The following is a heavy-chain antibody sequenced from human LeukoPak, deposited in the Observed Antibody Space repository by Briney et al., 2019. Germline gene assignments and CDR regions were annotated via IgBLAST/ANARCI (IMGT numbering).Heavy chain of an antibody. CDR1: GDSISSYY. D-gene: IGHD3-10*01. J-gene: IGHJ5*02. CDR2: IFNSAIT. V-gene: IGHV4-59*01. Sequence: SETLSLTCSVSGDSISSYYWTWIRQPPGKGLEWIGYIFNSAITSYSPSLKSRVTISADTSKNQFSLILSSVTAADTAVYYCARGLDYYGSGSYLNNWFDPWGQGTLVTVSS. CDR3: ARGLDYYGSGSYLNNWFDP.